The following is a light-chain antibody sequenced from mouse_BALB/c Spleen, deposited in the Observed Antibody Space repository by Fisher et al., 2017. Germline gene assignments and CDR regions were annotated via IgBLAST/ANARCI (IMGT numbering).Light chain of an antibody. Sequence: TPGDRVSLSCRASQSISDYLHWYQQKSHESPRLLIKYASQSISGIPSRFSGSGSGSDFTLSINSVEPEDVGVYYCQNGHSFPLTFGAGTKLELK. CDR1: QSISDY. CDR3: QNGHSFPLT. J-gene: IGKJ5*01. CDR2: YAS. V-gene: IGKV5-39*01.